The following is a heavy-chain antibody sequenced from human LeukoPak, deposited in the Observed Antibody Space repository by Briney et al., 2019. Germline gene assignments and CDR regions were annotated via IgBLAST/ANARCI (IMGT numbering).Heavy chain of an antibody. CDR1: GRSISSGGYY. J-gene: IGHJ5*02. D-gene: IGHD2-15*01. CDR3: AREYCSGGSCYHNWFDP. Sequence: SETLSLTCTVSGRSISSGGYYWSWIRQHPGKGLEWIGYIYYSGSTYYNPSLKSRVTISVDTSKNQFSLKLSSVTAADTAVYYCAREYCSGGSCYHNWFDPWGQGTLVTVSS. CDR2: IYYSGST. V-gene: IGHV4-31*03.